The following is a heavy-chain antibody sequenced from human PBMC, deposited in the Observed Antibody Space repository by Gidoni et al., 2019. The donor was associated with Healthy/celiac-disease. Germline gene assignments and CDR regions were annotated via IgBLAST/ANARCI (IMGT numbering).Heavy chain of an antibody. CDR1: GGSISSSSYY. V-gene: IGHV4-39*01. CDR3: ARGPVVRGVSDYYYGIDV. CDR2: IYYSGST. J-gene: IGHJ6*02. D-gene: IGHD3-10*01. Sequence: LQLQASGPGLVKPSETLSLTCTVSGGSISSSSYYWDWIRQPPGKGLEWIGSIYYSGSTYYNPSLKSRVTISVDTSKNQFSLKLSSVTAADTAVYYCARGPVVRGVSDYYYGIDVWGQGTTVTVSS.